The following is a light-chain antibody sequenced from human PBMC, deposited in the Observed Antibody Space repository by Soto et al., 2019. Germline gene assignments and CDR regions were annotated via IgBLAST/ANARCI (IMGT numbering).Light chain of an antibody. V-gene: IGLV1-44*01. CDR2: SDS. J-gene: IGLJ3*02. CDR1: SSNIGSNS. Sequence: QSVLTQPPSASGTPGQRVTISCSGISSNIGSNSVNWYQQLPGTAPKLLMYSDSQRPSGVPDRFSGSKAGTSAFLAISGLQSEDEADYYCATWDDSLNGPLFGGGTKVTV. CDR3: ATWDDSLNGPL.